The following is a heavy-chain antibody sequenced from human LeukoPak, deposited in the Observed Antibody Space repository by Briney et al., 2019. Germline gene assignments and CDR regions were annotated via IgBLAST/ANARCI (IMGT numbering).Heavy chain of an antibody. CDR2: ISSSSSYI. CDR3: ARDTYSSSGPLDY. J-gene: IGHJ4*02. D-gene: IGHD6-13*01. V-gene: IGHV3-21*01. CDR1: GFTFSSYA. Sequence: GGSLRLSCAASGFTFSSYAMSWVRQAPGKGLEWVSSISSSSSYIYYADSVKGRFTISRDNAKNSLYLQMNSLRAEDTAVYYCARDTYSSSGPLDYWGQGTLVTVSS.